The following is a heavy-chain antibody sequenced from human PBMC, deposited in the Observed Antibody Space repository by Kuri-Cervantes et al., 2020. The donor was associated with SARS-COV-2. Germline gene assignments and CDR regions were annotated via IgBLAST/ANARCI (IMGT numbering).Heavy chain of an antibody. CDR2: IYHSGST. J-gene: IGHJ4*02. CDR3: ARHPRTVVEFDY. D-gene: IGHD3-22*01. V-gene: IGHV4-38-2*02. CDR1: GYSISSGYY. Sequence: GSLRLSCTVSGYSISSGYYWGWIRQPPGKGLEWIGSIYHSGSTYYNPSLKSRVTISVDTPKNQFSLKLSSVTASDTSVDYCARHPRTVVEFDYWGQGTLVTVSS.